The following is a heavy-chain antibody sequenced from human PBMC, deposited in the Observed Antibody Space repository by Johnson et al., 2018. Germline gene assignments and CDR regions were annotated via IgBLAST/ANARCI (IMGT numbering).Heavy chain of an antibody. V-gene: IGHV3-21*04. CDR3: AKDHDCSSTSCYPHYYYYYYMDV. J-gene: IGHJ6*03. Sequence: VQLVETGGGLVKXGGSXRLXCATSGFTFNSYSMNWVRQAPGKGLAWVSSISSSSTYIYYADSVKGRFTISRENTKKSLYLQMNRLRAEDTALYYCAKDHDCSSTSCYPHYYYYYYMDVWGKGTTVTVSS. D-gene: IGHD2-2*01. CDR2: ISSSSTYI. CDR1: GFTFNSYS.